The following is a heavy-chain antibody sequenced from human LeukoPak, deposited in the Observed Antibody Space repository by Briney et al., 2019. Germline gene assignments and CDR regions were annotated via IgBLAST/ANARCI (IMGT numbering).Heavy chain of an antibody. D-gene: IGHD3-22*01. V-gene: IGHV3-30*18. J-gene: IGHJ4*02. Sequence: AGGSLRLSCAASGFTFSSYGMHGVRQAPGKGLEWVAVISYDGSNKYYADSVKGRFTVSRDNSKNTLYLQMNSLRAEDTAVYYCAKDLPTYYYDSSGYFDYWGQGTLVTVSS. CDR2: ISYDGSNK. CDR1: GFTFSSYG. CDR3: AKDLPTYYYDSSGYFDY.